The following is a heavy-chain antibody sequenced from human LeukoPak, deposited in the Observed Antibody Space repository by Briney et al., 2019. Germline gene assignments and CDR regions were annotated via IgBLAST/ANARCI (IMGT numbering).Heavy chain of an antibody. D-gene: IGHD1-7*01. CDR3: ASALRAWYIWNLVWFDP. V-gene: IGHV1-69*05. J-gene: IGHJ5*02. CDR2: IIPIFGTA. Sequence: SVKVSCKASGGTFSSYAISWVRQAPGQGLEWMGGIIPIFGTANYAQKFQGRVTITTDESTSTAYMELSSLRSEDTAVYYCASALRAWYIWNLVWFDPWGQGTLVTVSS. CDR1: GGTFSSYA.